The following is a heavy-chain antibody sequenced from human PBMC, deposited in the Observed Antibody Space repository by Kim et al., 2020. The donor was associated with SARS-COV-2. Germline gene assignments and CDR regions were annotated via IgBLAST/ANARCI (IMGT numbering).Heavy chain of an antibody. CDR2: ISGSGGNT. V-gene: IGHV3-23*01. Sequence: GGSLRLSCAASGFTFSSFAMNWVRQAPGKGLEWVSGISGSGGNTYYSDSVKGRFTFSRDNSKNTVYLQMNSLRAEDTAGYYCSKDFYWDKRGSGAFDMWG. D-gene: IGHD3-10*01. CDR3: SKDFYWDKRGSGAFDM. CDR1: GFTFSSFA. J-gene: IGHJ3*02.